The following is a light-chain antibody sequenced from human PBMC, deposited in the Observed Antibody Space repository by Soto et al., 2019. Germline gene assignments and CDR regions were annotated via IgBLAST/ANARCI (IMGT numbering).Light chain of an antibody. CDR2: DVS. CDR1: SSDIGRYNY. J-gene: IGLJ2*01. Sequence: QSALTQPASVSGSPGQSITLSCTGTSSDIGRYNYISWYQQHPGKAPKLLIYDVSNRPSGISDRFSASKSGNTASLTISGLQAEDEADYYCSSHSSSSTPDVFGGGTKLTVL. V-gene: IGLV2-14*03. CDR3: SSHSSSSTPDV.